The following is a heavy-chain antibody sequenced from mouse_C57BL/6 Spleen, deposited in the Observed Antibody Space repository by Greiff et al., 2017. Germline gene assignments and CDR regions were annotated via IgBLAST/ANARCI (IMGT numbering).Heavy chain of an antibody. CDR2: IYPGDGDT. D-gene: IGHD1-1*01. Sequence: QVQLQQSGAELVKPGASVKISCKASGYAFSSYWMNWVKQRPGKGLEWIGQIYPGDGDTNYNGKFKGKATLTADKSSSTAYMQLSSLTSEDSAVYFCARGDYYGSRGPLYFDVWGTGTTVTVSS. J-gene: IGHJ1*03. CDR3: ARGDYYGSRGPLYFDV. CDR1: GYAFSSYW. V-gene: IGHV1-80*01.